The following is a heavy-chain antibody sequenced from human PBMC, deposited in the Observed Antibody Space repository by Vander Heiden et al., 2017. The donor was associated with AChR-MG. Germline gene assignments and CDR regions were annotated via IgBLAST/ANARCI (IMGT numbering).Heavy chain of an antibody. CDR3: ARAEYYYDSSGYSTLNAFDI. D-gene: IGHD3-22*01. J-gene: IGHJ3*02. Sequence: EAQRVATGGGLTQHGGSLRPCCAVSGCTVPRNYMGCVRQAPGKGLEWVSVIYIGGSTYYADSGKGRFTISRDKSKNTLYLQMNSLRAEDTAVYYCARAEYYYDSSGYSTLNAFDIWGQGTMVTVSS. V-gene: IGHV3-53*02. CDR2: IYIGGST. CDR1: GCTVPRNY.